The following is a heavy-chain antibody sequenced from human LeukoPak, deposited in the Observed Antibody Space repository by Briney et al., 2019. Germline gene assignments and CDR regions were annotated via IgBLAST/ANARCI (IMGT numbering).Heavy chain of an antibody. J-gene: IGHJ4*02. D-gene: IGHD2-21*02. CDR2: ISSSSSYI. V-gene: IGHV3-21*01. Sequence: GGSLRLSCAASGFTFSSYSMNWVRQAPGKGLEWVSSISSSSSYIYYADSVKGRFTISRDNAKNSLYLQMNSLRAEDTAVYYCATAYCGGDCHNGRPDYWGQGTLVTVSS. CDR3: ATAYCGGDCHNGRPDY. CDR1: GFTFSSYS.